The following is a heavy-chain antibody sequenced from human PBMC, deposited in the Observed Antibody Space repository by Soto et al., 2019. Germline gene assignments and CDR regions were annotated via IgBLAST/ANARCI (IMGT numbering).Heavy chain of an antibody. V-gene: IGHV3-30*18. J-gene: IGHJ6*03. CDR3: AKDSSSSAYFYYMDV. CDR2: ISYDGSNK. CDR1: GFTFSSYG. D-gene: IGHD6-6*01. Sequence: PGGSLRLSCAASGFTFSSYGMHWVRQAPGKGLEWVAVISYDGSNKYYADSVKGRFTISRDNSKNTLYLQMNSLRAEDTAVYYSAKDSSSSAYFYYMDVWGKGTTVTVSS.